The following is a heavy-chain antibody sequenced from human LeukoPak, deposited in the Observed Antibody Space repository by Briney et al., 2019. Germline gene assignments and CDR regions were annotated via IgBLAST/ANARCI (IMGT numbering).Heavy chain of an antibody. CDR1: GFTFSSYA. J-gene: IGHJ4*02. CDR3: AKDHDFWSGPFDY. V-gene: IGHV3-23*01. CDR2: ISGSGGST. D-gene: IGHD3-3*01. Sequence: GGSLRLSCAASGFTFSSYAMSWVRQAPGKGLEWVSAISGSGGSTYYADSVKGRFSISRDNSKNTLYLQMNSLRAEDTAVYYCAKDHDFWSGPFDYWGQGTLVTVSS.